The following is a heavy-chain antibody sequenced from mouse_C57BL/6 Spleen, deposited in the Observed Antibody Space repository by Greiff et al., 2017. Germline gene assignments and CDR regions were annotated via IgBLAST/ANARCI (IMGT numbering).Heavy chain of an antibody. Sequence: EVMLVESGGGLVQPGGSLSLSCAASGFTFTDYYMSWVRQPPGKALEWLGFIRNKANGYTTEYSASVKGRFTISRDNSQSILYLQMNALRAEDSATYYCARYNGRAMDYWGQGTSVTVSS. CDR1: GFTFTDYY. CDR3: ARYNGRAMDY. J-gene: IGHJ4*01. V-gene: IGHV7-3*01. CDR2: IRNKANGYTT.